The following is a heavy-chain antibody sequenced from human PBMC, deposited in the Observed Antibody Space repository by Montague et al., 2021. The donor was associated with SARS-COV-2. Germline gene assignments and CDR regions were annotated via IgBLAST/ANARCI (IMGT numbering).Heavy chain of an antibody. D-gene: IGHD3-16*02. V-gene: IGHV4-39*01. J-gene: IGHJ6*02. CDR2: IGST. CDR3: ARHVIGNYGMDV. Sequence: IGSTYYNPSLKSRVTISVDTSKNQFSLKLSSVTAADTAVYYCARHVIGNYGMDVWGQGTTVTVA.